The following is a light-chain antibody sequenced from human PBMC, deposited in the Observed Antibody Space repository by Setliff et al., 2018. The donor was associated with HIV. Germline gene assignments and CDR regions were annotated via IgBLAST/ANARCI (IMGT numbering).Light chain of an antibody. J-gene: IGLJ1*01. CDR1: SSDVGDYNY. V-gene: IGLV2-8*01. CDR2: EVS. Sequence: QSALTQAASVSGSPGQSITISCAGTSSDVGDYNYVSWYQQHPGKAPKLMIFEVSKRPSGVPDRFSGSKSGNTASLTVSGLQAEDEADYYCTSYAGSNTYVFGTGTKVTV. CDR3: TSYAGSNTYV.